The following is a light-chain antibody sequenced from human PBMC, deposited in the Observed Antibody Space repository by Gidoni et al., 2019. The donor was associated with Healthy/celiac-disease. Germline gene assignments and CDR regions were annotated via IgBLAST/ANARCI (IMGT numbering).Light chain of an antibody. CDR2: GAS. CDR3: QQYNNWHLT. V-gene: IGKV3-15*01. CDR1: QSVSSN. Sequence: IVMTQSPATLSVSPGERATLSCRASQSVSSNLAWYQQKPGQAPRLLIYGASTRATGIPARFSGSGSGTEFTLTISSLQSEDFAVYYCQQYNNWHLTFXGXTKVEIK. J-gene: IGKJ4*01.